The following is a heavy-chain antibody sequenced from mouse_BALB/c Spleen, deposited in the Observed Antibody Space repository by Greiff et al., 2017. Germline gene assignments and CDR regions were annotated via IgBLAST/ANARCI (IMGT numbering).Heavy chain of an antibody. CDR1: GFTFSDYG. CDR3: ARGKGAMDY. J-gene: IGHJ4*01. V-gene: IGHV5-15*02. Sequence: EVKLMESGGGLVQPGGSRKLSCAASGFTFSDYGMAWVRQAPGKGPEWVAFISNLAYSIYYADTVTGRFTISRENAKNTLYLEMSSLRSEDTAMYYCARGKGAMDYWGQGTSVTVAS. CDR2: ISNLAYSI.